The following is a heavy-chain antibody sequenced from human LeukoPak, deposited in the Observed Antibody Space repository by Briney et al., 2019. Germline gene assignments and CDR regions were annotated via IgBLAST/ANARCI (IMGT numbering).Heavy chain of an antibody. CDR2: IHHSGNS. CDR3: TRGHWGLQS. J-gene: IGHJ5*02. V-gene: IGHV4-59*02. Sequence: SETLSLTCTVSGASVTDYYWSWIRQSPGKGLEWVSYIHHSGNSDYNPSLRSRVTTSLDTSKNQFSLNLISVTAADTAVYYCTRGHWGLQSWSQGTLVTVSS. D-gene: IGHD7-27*01. CDR1: GASVTDYY.